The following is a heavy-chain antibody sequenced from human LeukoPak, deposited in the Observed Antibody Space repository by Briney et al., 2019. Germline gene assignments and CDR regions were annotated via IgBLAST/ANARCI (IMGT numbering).Heavy chain of an antibody. V-gene: IGHV3-48*01. D-gene: IGHD3-16*01. J-gene: IGHJ4*02. CDR3: ARGYVFAYDY. CDR1: GFRFSTYS. CDR2: ISHSGGAE. Sequence: GGSLRLSCAASGFRFSTYSMNWVRQAPGKGLEWISYISHSGGAEHYTDSVKGRFTISRDNAENALYLQMNSLRAEDTAVYFCARGYVFAYDYWSQGTLVTVSS.